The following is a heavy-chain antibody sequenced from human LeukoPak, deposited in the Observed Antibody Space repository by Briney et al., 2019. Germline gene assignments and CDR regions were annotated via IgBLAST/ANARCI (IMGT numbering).Heavy chain of an antibody. CDR2: ISFDAYNK. D-gene: IGHD2-15*01. V-gene: IGHV3-30-3*01. CDR1: GFTFSRYA. J-gene: IGHJ4*02. Sequence: GGSLRLSCAASGFTFSRYAMHWVRQAPGKGLEWVAYISFDAYNKYYTDSATGRFTISRDNSRNTLYIQMNSLRPEATAAYYFASSQYCAHGSCYDYWGQGTLVTVSS. CDR3: ASSQYCAHGSCYDY.